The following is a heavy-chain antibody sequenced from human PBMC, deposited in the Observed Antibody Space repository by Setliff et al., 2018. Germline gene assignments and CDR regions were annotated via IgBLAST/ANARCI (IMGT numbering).Heavy chain of an antibody. CDR1: GYDFRGHG. V-gene: IGHV1-18*01. D-gene: IGHD2-8*01. Sequence: ASVKVSCKVSGYDFRGHGINWVRQAPGQGPEWMGWISAYTGNTNYAQKLQGRVTMTTDTSTSTAYMELRSLTSDDTAVYYCSRLVRYCTTTTCQRASGAEFWGQGTLVTVSS. CDR3: SRLVRYCTTTTCQRASGAEF. CDR2: ISAYTGNT. J-gene: IGHJ1*01.